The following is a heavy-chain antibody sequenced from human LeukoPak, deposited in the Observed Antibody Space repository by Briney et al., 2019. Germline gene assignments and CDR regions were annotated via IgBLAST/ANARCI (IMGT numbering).Heavy chain of an antibody. V-gene: IGHV3-21*01. CDR1: GFTFSSYS. Sequence: GGSLRLSCAASGFTFSSYSMNWVRQAPGKGLEWVSSISSSSSYIYYADSVKGRFTISRDNAKNSLYLQMNSLRAEDTAVYYCSTAMLTYFDYWGQGTLVTVSS. J-gene: IGHJ4*02. CDR2: ISSSSSYI. D-gene: IGHD5-18*01. CDR3: STAMLTYFDY.